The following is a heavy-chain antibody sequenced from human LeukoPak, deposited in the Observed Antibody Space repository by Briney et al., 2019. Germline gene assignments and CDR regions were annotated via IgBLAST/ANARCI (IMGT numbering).Heavy chain of an antibody. D-gene: IGHD3-10*01. CDR2: ISPHNGVT. CDR3: ARSRGSGSYSTYYGMDV. CDR1: GYTFTDYSDYY. V-gene: IGHV1-2*02. Sequence: ASVKVSCKASGYTFTDYSDYYVHWVRQAPGQGLEWMGWISPHNGVTNYAQKFQGRVTMTRDTSISTAYMELSSLKSDDTAVYYCARSRGSGSYSTYYGMDVWDQGTTVTGSS. J-gene: IGHJ6*02.